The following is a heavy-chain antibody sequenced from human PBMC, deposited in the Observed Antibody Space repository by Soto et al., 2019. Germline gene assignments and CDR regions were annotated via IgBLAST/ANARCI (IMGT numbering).Heavy chain of an antibody. CDR2: IAPHSGRT. V-gene: IGHV1-18*04. J-gene: IGHJ4*02. CDR1: GYAFTSYG. CDR3: ASAATGSYHSAY. D-gene: IGHD3-10*01. Sequence: QVQLVQSGPEVKKPGASVRVSCMTSGYAFTSYGVNWVRQAPGQGLEWMGWIAPHSGRTTYLPKCKGRVTITADAATTTAYMELGSLSSDDTCIYFCASAATGSYHSAYWGQGTVVTVSS.